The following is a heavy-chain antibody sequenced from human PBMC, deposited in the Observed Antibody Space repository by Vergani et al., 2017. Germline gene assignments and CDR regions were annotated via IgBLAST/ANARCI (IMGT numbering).Heavy chain of an antibody. D-gene: IGHD2-21*02. CDR1: GFSLSNYY. V-gene: IGHV3-11*04. J-gene: IGHJ3*01. CDR3: SRCDFQVSCSN. Sequence: QGQLVESGGGLVKPGGSLRLSCAASGFSLSNYYMTWIRQAPGKGLDWISYISSSGTTIYYADSVKGRFTISRDNAKNLVFLQMFSLRAEDTALYYFSRCDFQVSCSNWGRGTMVTISS. CDR2: ISSSGTTI.